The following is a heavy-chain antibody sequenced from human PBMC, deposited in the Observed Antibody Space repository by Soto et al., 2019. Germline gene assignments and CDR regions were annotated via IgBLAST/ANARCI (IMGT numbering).Heavy chain of an antibody. D-gene: IGHD3-10*01. CDR1: GGSISSYY. Sequence: SETLSLTCTVSGGSISSYYWSWIRQPPGKGLEWIGYIYYSGSTNYNPSLKSRVTISVDTSKNQFSLKLSSVTAADTAVYYCAGSGPIWFGELLYYFDYWGQGTLVTV. CDR2: IYYSGST. V-gene: IGHV4-59*01. CDR3: AGSGPIWFGELLYYFDY. J-gene: IGHJ4*02.